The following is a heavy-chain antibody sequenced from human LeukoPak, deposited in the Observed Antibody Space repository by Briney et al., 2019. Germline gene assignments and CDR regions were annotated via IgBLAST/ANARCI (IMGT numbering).Heavy chain of an antibody. CDR2: ISGSGEST. D-gene: IGHD6-13*01. V-gene: IGHV3-23*01. Sequence: GESLRLSCATSGFILSTYALSWVRQAPGKVLEWASSISGSGESTYHADSVKGRFTISRDSSKNTLYLQMNSVRAEDTAIYYCARVIRAAPGKGYFDYWGQGTLVTVSS. CDR3: ARVIRAAPGKGYFDY. J-gene: IGHJ4*02. CDR1: GFILSTYA.